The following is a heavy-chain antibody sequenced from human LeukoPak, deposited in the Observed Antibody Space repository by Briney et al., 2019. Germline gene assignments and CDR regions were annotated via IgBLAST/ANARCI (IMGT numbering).Heavy chain of an antibody. CDR3: ARTYYYDSSGYYPPRSPHYYGMDV. CDR2: INPNSGGT. V-gene: IGHV1-2*02. Sequence: ASVKVSRKASGYTFTGYYMHWVRQAPGQGLEWMGWINPNSGGTNYAQKFQGRVTMTRDTSISTAYMELSRLRSDDTAVYYCARTYYYDSSGYYPPRSPHYYGMDVWGQGTTVTVSS. J-gene: IGHJ6*02. D-gene: IGHD3-22*01. CDR1: GYTFTGYY.